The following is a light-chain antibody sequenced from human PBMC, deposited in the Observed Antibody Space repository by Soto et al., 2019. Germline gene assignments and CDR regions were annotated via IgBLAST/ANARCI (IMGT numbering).Light chain of an antibody. Sequence: ETVLTQSPGTVSLSPGERATLSCRTSQSVKSNYLAWYQQKPGQAPRLLIYGVFNRATGIPDRFSGSGSGTDFTLPISGREPEDSAVYYCQHYDGSPRTFGQGTKLEI. CDR1: QSVKSNY. V-gene: IGKV3-20*01. CDR3: QHYDGSPRT. CDR2: GVF. J-gene: IGKJ2*01.